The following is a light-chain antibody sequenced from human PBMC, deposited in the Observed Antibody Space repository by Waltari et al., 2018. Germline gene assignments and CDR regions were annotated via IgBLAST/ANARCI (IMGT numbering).Light chain of an antibody. Sequence: DIQMTQSPSSLSAFVGDRVIMTCQASQDISNYLNWYQQKPGKAPKLLIRDASNLETGVPSRFSGSQSRTDFNLTISSLQPEDVGTYYCQRYDNLPIFAFGPGTKVEIK. V-gene: IGKV1-33*01. CDR2: DAS. CDR1: QDISNY. CDR3: QRYDNLPIFA. J-gene: IGKJ3*01.